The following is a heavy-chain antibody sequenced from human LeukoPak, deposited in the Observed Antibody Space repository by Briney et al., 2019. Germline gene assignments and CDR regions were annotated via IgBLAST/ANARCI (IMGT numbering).Heavy chain of an antibody. Sequence: GGSLRLSCAASGFTFNSYWMHWVRQAQGKGLVWVSRINSDGSGTRDADFVKGRFTISRDNTKNTLYLQMNSLRAEDTAMYYCARDRLTNDAFDIWGQGTMVTVSS. D-gene: IGHD2-8*01. CDR3: ARDRLTNDAFDI. CDR2: INSDGSGT. J-gene: IGHJ3*02. V-gene: IGHV3-74*01. CDR1: GFTFNSYW.